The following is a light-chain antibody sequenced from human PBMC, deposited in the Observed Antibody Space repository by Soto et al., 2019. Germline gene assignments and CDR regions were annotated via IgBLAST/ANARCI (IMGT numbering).Light chain of an antibody. V-gene: IGKV3-20*01. CDR3: HQYGTLPLS. Sequence: EILLTQSPGTLSLSPGDRATLSCRASQSLGSTFLAWYQQKSGQRPRLLIYGASDRATDIPARFSGSGSGADFTLTISRLEPEDFAVYFCHQYGTLPLSFGGGTKVEIK. CDR2: GAS. J-gene: IGKJ4*01. CDR1: QSLGSTF.